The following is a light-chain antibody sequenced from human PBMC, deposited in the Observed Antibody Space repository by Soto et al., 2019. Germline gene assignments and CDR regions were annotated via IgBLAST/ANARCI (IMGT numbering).Light chain of an antibody. CDR1: SSNIGSNT. Sequence: QSVLTQPPSASATPGQRVTISCSGSSSNIGSNTVNWYQQLPGTAPKLLIYKSNQRPSGVPDRFSGSKSGTSASLAISGLQSEDEADYYCAAWEDRLNGRVFGGGTKLTVL. V-gene: IGLV1-44*01. J-gene: IGLJ3*02. CDR3: AAWEDRLNGRV. CDR2: KSN.